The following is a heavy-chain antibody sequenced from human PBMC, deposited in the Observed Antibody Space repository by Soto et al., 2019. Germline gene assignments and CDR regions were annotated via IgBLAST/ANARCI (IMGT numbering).Heavy chain of an antibody. V-gene: IGHV1-18*01. Sequence: QVQLVQSGAEVKKPGASVKVSCKASGYTFTSYYITWVRQAPGQGLEWMGWISAYNSNTNYAQKLQGRGIMTTDTTTITAYMELRSLRSDDAAVYDCARDLPPLDYWGQGTLVTVSS. CDR1: GYTFTSYY. CDR3: ARDLPPLDY. J-gene: IGHJ4*02. CDR2: ISAYNSNT.